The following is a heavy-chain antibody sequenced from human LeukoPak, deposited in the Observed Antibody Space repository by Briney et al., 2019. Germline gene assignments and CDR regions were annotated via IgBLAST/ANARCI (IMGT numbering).Heavy chain of an antibody. D-gene: IGHD2-21*02. J-gene: IGHJ4*02. CDR1: GYTFTRYY. V-gene: IGHV1-46*01. CDR3: ARAYCGGDCSLDY. CDR2: INPDGGST. Sequence: ASVKVSCKASGYTFTRYYMHWVRQAPGQGLEWMGIINPDGGSTSYAQKFQGGVTMTRDTSTSTVYMELSSLRAEDTAVYYCARAYCGGDCSLDYWGQGTLVTVSS.